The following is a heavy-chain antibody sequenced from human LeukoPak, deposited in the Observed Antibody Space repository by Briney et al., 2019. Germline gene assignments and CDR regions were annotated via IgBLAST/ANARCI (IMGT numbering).Heavy chain of an antibody. V-gene: IGHV3-74*03. Sequence: PGGSLRLSCAASGFTFSSYLMHWARQAPGKGLVWGSRINIDESGTMYADSAKARFTISRDNAKNTLYLQMNSLRAEDTAVYYCAKDPGRDDYVGNFDYWGQGTLVTVSS. D-gene: IGHD4-17*01. J-gene: IGHJ4*02. CDR3: AKDPGRDDYVGNFDY. CDR2: INIDESGT. CDR1: GFTFSSYL.